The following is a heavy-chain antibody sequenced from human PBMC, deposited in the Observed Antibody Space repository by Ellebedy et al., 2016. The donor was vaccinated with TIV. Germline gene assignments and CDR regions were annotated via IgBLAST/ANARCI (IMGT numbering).Heavy chain of an antibody. D-gene: IGHD1-26*01. CDR2: IKSDGSST. Sequence: GESLKISXAASGFTFSNYWMHWVRQAPGKGLVRVSRIKSDGSSTTYADSVKGRFTISRDNAKNTLYLQMNSLRAEDTAVYYCARDPGELLPGLADYWGQGTLVTVSS. V-gene: IGHV3-74*01. CDR1: GFTFSNYW. CDR3: ARDPGELLPGLADY. J-gene: IGHJ4*02.